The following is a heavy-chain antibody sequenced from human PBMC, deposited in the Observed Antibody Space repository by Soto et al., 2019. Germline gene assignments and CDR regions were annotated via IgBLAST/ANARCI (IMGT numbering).Heavy chain of an antibody. J-gene: IGHJ4*02. CDR3: GRCTSTSCHLGSDY. D-gene: IGHD2-2*01. V-gene: IGHV3-30-3*01. CDR2: ISYDGTNK. Sequence: ESGGGVVLPGRSLRLSCAASGFTFSNYAMNWVRQAPGKGLEWVALISYDGTNKYYADSVKGRFTISRDNSKNTLYVQMNSLSAEDTAVYYCGRCTSTSCHLGSDYWGQGTLVTVSS. CDR1: GFTFSNYA.